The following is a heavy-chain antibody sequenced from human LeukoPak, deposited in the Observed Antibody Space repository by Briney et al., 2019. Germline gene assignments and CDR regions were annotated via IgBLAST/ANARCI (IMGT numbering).Heavy chain of an antibody. D-gene: IGHD6-6*01. CDR1: GDSISTYY. CDR2: IYHSGST. V-gene: IGHV4-59*01. CDR3: ARAFSSSSFYFNY. Sequence: SETLSLTCTVSGDSISTYYWNWIRQPPGKGLEWIGYIYHSGSTNYNPSLKSRVTISVDTSKNQFSLKLSSVTAADTAVYYCARAFSSSSFYFNYWGQGTLVTASS. J-gene: IGHJ4*02.